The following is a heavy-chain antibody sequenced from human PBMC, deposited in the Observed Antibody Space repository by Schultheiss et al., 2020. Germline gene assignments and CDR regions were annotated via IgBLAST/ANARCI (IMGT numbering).Heavy chain of an antibody. V-gene: IGHV4-59*04. D-gene: IGHD1-20*01. CDR2: IYYSGST. J-gene: IGHJ4*02. Sequence: SETLSLTCTVSGGSISSYYWSWIRQPPGKGLEWIGYIYYSGSTYYNPSLKSRVTISVDTSKNQFSLKLSSVTAADTAVYYCARHPRITGGTPASPPDYWGQGTLVTVSS. CDR1: GGSISSYY. CDR3: ARHPRITGGTPASPPDY.